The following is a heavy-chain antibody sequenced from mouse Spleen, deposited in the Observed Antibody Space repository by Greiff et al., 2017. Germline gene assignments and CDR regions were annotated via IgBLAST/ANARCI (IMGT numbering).Heavy chain of an antibody. V-gene: IGHV5-9-1*01. D-gene: IGHD2-1*01. CDR1: GFTFSSYA. Sequence: DVMLVESGGGLVKPGGSLKLSCAASGFTFSSYAMSWVRQTPEKRLEWVATISSGGSYTYYPDSVKGRFTISRDNAKNTLYLQMSSLRSEDTAMYYCARHGGGNHLFDYWGQGTTLTVSS. J-gene: IGHJ2*01. CDR2: ISSGGSYT. CDR3: ARHGGGNHLFDY.